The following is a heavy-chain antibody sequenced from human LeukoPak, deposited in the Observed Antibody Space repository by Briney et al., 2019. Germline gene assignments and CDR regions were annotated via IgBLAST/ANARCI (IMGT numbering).Heavy chain of an antibody. D-gene: IGHD4-17*01. CDR2: ISAYNGNT. J-gene: IGHJ4*02. CDR3: ARAFYGYGDYELDY. V-gene: IGHV1-18*01. CDR1: GYTFTSYG. Sequence: GASVKVSCKASGYTFTSYGISWVRQAPGQGLEWMGWISAYNGNTNYAQKLQGRVTMTTDTSTSTAYMELRSLRSDDTAVYYCARAFYGYGDYELDYWGQGTLVTVSS.